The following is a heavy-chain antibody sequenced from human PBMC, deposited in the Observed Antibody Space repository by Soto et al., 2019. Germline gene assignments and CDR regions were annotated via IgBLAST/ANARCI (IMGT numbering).Heavy chain of an antibody. CDR1: GGSISSGGYS. J-gene: IGHJ6*02. CDR2: IYYNGST. V-gene: IGHV4-30-2*01. CDR3: LTQGFGPLHGLVDV. D-gene: IGHD3-10*01. Sequence: SETLSLTCAVSGGSISSGGYSWSWIRQPPGKGLEWIGYIYYNGSTYYNPPLKSRLIISVDTSQNQVSLKLASVTAADTAVYYCLTQGFGPLHGLVDVWGQGTTVTVSS.